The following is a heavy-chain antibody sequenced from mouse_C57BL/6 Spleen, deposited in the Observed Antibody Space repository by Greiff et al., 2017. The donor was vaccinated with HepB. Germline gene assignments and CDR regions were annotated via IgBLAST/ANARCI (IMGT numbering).Heavy chain of an antibody. CDR3: ARPNWDFDY. Sequence: VQLKESGPELVKPGASVKMSCKASGYTFTDYNMHWVKQSHGKSLEWIGYINPNNGGTSYNQKFKGKATLTVNKSSSTAYMELRSLTSEDSAVYYCARPNWDFDYWGQGTTLTVSS. CDR2: INPNNGGT. D-gene: IGHD4-1*01. V-gene: IGHV1-22*01. CDR1: GYTFTDYN. J-gene: IGHJ2*01.